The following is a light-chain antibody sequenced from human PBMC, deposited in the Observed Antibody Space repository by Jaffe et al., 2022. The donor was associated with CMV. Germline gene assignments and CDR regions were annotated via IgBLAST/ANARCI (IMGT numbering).Light chain of an antibody. CDR1: QNIGNY. V-gene: IGKV1-39*01. CDR3: QQNHSGLVT. J-gene: IGKJ1*01. CDR2: AAS. Sequence: DIQMTQSPSSLSASVGDRVTITCRASQNIGNYLNWYQQRPGKAPKFLMYAASKLQSGVPSRFSGSGSGTDFTLTISSLQPEDFATYYCQQNHSGLVTFGQGTKVEIK.